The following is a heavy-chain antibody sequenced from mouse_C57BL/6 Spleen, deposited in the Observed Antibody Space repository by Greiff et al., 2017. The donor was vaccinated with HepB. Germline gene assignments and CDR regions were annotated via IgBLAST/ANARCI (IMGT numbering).Heavy chain of an antibody. J-gene: IGHJ1*03. CDR1: GFTFTDYY. D-gene: IGHD1-1*01. V-gene: IGHV7-3*01. CDR2: IRNKANGYTT. CDR3: ARPNYYGSSYGYFDV. Sequence: EVQGVESGGGLVQPGGSLSLSCAASGFTFTDYYMSWVRQPPGKALEWLGFIRNKANGYTTEYSASVKGRFTISRDNSQSILYLQMIALRAEDSATYYCARPNYYGSSYGYFDVWGTGTTVTVSS.